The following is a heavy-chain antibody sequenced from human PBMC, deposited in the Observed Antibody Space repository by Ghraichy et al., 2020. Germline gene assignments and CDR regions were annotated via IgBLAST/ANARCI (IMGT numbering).Heavy chain of an antibody. CDR1: GFTFSSYS. D-gene: IGHD3-3*01. V-gene: IGHV3-21*01. CDR3: ARVQTYYDFWSGYYTHSWKYYFDY. Sequence: GGSLRLSCAASGFTFSSYSMNWVRQAPGKGLEWVSSISSSSSYIYYADSVKGRFTISRDNAKNSLYLQMNSLRAEDTAVYYCARVQTYYDFWSGYYTHSWKYYFDYWGQGTLVTVSS. J-gene: IGHJ4*02. CDR2: ISSSSSYI.